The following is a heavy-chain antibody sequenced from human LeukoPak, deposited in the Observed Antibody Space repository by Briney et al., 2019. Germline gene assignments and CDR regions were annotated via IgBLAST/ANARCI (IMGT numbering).Heavy chain of an antibody. CDR1: GGSISSYY. D-gene: IGHD1-26*01. CDR3: ARDTWGIMGATHWFDP. Sequence: SETLSLTCTVSGGSISSYYWSWIRQPAGKGLEWIGRIYTSGSTNYNPSLKSRVTMSVDTSKNQFSLKLSSVTAADTAVYYCARDTWGIMGATHWFDPWGQGTLVTVSS. V-gene: IGHV4-4*07. J-gene: IGHJ5*02. CDR2: IYTSGST.